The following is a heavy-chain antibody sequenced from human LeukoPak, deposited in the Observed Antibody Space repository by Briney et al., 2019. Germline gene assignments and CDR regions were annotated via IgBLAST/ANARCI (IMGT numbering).Heavy chain of an antibody. J-gene: IGHJ4*02. D-gene: IGHD3-10*01. V-gene: IGHV4-59*12. Sequence: PSETLSLTCTVSGGSISTYYWSWIRQPPGKGLEWIGYIYNSGTTNYNPSLESRVTISVDTSKTQFSLRLSSVTAADTAVYYCARVMGMVRGINPYYFDYWGQGTLVTVSS. CDR1: GGSISTYY. CDR2: IYNSGTT. CDR3: ARVMGMVRGINPYYFDY.